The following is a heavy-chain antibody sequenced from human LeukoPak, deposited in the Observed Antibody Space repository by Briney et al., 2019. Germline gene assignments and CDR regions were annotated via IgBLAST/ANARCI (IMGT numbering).Heavy chain of an antibody. CDR3: ARVTYSGSFYFDY. CDR2: INPNSGGT. Sequence: ASVKVSCKASGYTFTGCSMHWVRQAPGQGLEWMGWINPNSGGTNYAQKFQGRVTMTRDTSISTAYMELSRLRSDDTAVYYCARVTYSGSFYFDYWGQGTLVTVSS. CDR1: GYTFTGCS. D-gene: IGHD1-26*01. V-gene: IGHV1-2*02. J-gene: IGHJ4*02.